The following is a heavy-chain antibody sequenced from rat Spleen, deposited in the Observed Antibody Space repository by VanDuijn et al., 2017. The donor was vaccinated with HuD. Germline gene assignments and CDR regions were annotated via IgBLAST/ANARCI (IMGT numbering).Heavy chain of an antibody. D-gene: IGHD1-12*02. J-gene: IGHJ2*01. Sequence: EVQLVESGGGQVQPGRSLKLSCAASGFTFSDYTMAWVRQAPTKGLEWVAYISAGGDNTYYRDSVKGRFTISRDNAKSTLYLQLDSLRSEDTATYYCTTDTFYDGTYYPGGFDYWGQGVMVTVSS. CDR3: TTDTFYDGTYYPGGFDY. V-gene: IGHV5-27*01. CDR1: GFTFSDYT. CDR2: ISAGGDNT.